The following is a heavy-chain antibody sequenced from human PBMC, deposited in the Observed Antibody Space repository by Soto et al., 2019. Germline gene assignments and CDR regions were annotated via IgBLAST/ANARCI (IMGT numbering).Heavy chain of an antibody. CDR3: AREPTTAGTVNWFDP. V-gene: IGHV4-4*07. Sequence: VQLQESGPGLVKPSETLSLICTVSGGSISSDYLSWIRQPAGKGLEWIGRVYTSGYSNSNPSLKSRVTMSVDTSKKRFSLNLSSVTAADTAVYYCAREPTTAGTVNWFDPWGQGTLVTVSS. J-gene: IGHJ5*02. CDR1: GGSISSDY. D-gene: IGHD6-13*01. CDR2: VYTSGYS.